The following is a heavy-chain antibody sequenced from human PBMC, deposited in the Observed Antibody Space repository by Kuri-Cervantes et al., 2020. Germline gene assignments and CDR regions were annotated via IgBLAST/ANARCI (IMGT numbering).Heavy chain of an antibody. CDR2: ISSSSSYI. CDR1: GFTFSSYS. Sequence: GGSLRLSCAASGFTFSSYSMNWVRQAPGKGLEWVSSISSSSSYIYYADSVKGRFTISRDNAKNSLYLQMNSLRAEDTAVYCCARAHIAARRHQGRYYYYYMDVWGKGTTVTVSS. D-gene: IGHD6-6*01. CDR3: ARAHIAARRHQGRYYYYYMDV. V-gene: IGHV3-21*01. J-gene: IGHJ6*03.